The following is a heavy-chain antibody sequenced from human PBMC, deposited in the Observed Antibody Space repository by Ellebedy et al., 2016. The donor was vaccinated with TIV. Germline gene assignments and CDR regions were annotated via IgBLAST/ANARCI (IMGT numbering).Heavy chain of an antibody. CDR3: ARRGSYGDYAVQINNWFDS. V-gene: IGHV3-7*01. D-gene: IGHD4-17*01. J-gene: IGHJ5*01. Sequence: PGGSLRLSCAASGFSFRSYWMAWVRQATGKGLEWVANIYQDGSQRYYVDSVKGRCTISRDNAKNSLYLQMNSLRLDDTAVYYCARRGSYGDYAVQINNWFDSWGPGTRVTVYS. CDR2: IYQDGSQR. CDR1: GFSFRSYW.